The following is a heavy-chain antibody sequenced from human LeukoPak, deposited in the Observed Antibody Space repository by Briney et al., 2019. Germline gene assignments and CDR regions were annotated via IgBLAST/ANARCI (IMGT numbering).Heavy chain of an antibody. CDR2: ISSSSSTI. D-gene: IGHD5-24*01. J-gene: IGHJ6*03. CDR1: EFTFNNYA. V-gene: IGHV3-48*01. Sequence: PGGSLRLSCVASEFTFNNYAMAWVRQGPGKGLEWVSYISSSSSTIYYADSVKGRFTISRDNAKNSLYLQMNSLRAEDTAVYYCARDGWPQLYGRYYYYYYYMDVWGKGTTVTVSS. CDR3: ARDGWPQLYGRYYYYYYYMDV.